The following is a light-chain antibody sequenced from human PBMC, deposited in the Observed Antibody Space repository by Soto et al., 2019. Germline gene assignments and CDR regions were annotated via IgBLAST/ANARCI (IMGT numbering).Light chain of an antibody. J-gene: IGLJ2*01. V-gene: IGLV2-14*01. CDR3: SSYTSSNTV. Sequence: QSALTQPASVSGSPGQSITISCTGTGAYNSVSWYQQHPGKAPKLMIYEVSNRPSGVSHRFSGSKSGATASLTISGLQAEEEADYYCSSYTSSNTVFGGGTKVTVL. CDR2: EVS. CDR1: GAYNS.